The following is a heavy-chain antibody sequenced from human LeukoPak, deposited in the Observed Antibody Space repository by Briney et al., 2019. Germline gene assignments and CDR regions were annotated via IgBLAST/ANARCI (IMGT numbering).Heavy chain of an antibody. CDR3: ARPRDVIVVAIGRVPDAFDI. V-gene: IGHV4-39*01. D-gene: IGHD3-22*01. CDR2: IYYSGST. J-gene: IGHJ3*02. Sequence: PSETLSLTCTVSGGSISSSSYYWGWIRQPPGKGLEWIGSIYYSGSTYYSPSLKSRVTISVDSSKNQFSLKLNSVTAADTAVYYCARPRDVIVVAIGRVPDAFDIWGQGTMVTVSS. CDR1: GGSISSSSYY.